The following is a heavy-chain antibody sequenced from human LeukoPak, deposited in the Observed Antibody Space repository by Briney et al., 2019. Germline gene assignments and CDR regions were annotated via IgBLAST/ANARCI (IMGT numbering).Heavy chain of an antibody. J-gene: IGHJ4*02. Sequence: SETLSLSCTVSGGTISGYYWSWIRQPAGKGLECIGRMHTGGSTNYKPSLKGRVTMSVDTSKNQFFLELRSVTAADTAVYYCARREGLDYDSSGYYNAYWGQGTLVTLSS. CDR3: ARREGLDYDSSGYYNAY. CDR2: MHTGGST. CDR1: GGTISGYY. V-gene: IGHV4-4*07. D-gene: IGHD3-22*01.